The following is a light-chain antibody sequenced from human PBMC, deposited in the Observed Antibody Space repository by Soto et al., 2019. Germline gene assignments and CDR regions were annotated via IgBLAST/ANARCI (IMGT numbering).Light chain of an antibody. Sequence: EIVLTQSPDTLSLSPGERVTLSCMASQRMTNNFLAWFQQKPGLAPRLLIHGASTRASGVPDRFTGGGSGTDFVRTISRVAPEDFAVYYCQQYGRSPFTFGQGTKLQIK. V-gene: IGKV3-20*01. CDR3: QQYGRSPFT. J-gene: IGKJ2*01. CDR2: GAS. CDR1: QRMTNNF.